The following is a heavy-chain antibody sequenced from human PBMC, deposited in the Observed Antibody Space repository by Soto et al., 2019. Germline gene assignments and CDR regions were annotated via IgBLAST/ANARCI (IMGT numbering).Heavy chain of an antibody. CDR3: AAHLKTTVTAYWFFDL. D-gene: IGHD4-17*01. CDR1: GGSFSGYY. Sequence: PSETLSLTCAVYGGSFSGYYWSWIRQPPGKGLEWIGEINHSGSTNFNPSLKSRVSISVDTSKKQFSLKFSSVTAADTAVYYCAAHLKTTVTAYWFFDLWGRGTLVTVSS. J-gene: IGHJ2*01. V-gene: IGHV4-34*01. CDR2: INHSGST.